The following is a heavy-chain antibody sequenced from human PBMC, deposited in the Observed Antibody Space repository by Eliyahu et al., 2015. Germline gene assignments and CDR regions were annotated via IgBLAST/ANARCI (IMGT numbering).Heavy chain of an antibody. V-gene: IGHV3-15*01. Sequence: EVQLVESGGGLVKPGGSLRLSCAASGFXXSXAWMSWVRQAPGKGLEWVGRIKSKTDGGTTDYAAPVKGRFTISRDDSKNTLYLQMNSLKTEDTAVYYCTTVGFGVVILPDYWGQGTLVTVSS. CDR2: IKSKTDGGTT. J-gene: IGHJ4*02. CDR3: TTVGFGVVILPDY. D-gene: IGHD3-3*01. CDR1: GFXXSXAW.